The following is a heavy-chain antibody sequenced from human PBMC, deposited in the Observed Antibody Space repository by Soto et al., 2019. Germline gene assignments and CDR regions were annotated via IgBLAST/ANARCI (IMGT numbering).Heavy chain of an antibody. CDR3: ATRLRLGESFDY. V-gene: IGHV3-23*01. Sequence: GGSLRLSCASSGFTFSSYAMSWVRQAPGKGLEWVSAISGSGGSTYYADSVKGRFTISRDNSKNTLYLQMNSLRAEDTAVYYCATRLRLGESFDYWGQGTLVTVSS. D-gene: IGHD3-16*01. CDR2: ISGSGGST. CDR1: GFTFSSYA. J-gene: IGHJ4*02.